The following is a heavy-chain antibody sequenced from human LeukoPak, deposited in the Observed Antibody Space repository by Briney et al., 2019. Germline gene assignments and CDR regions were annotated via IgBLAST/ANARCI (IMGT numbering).Heavy chain of an antibody. D-gene: IGHD4-17*01. CDR1: GGXISNSNW. Sequence: SETLSLTCVVSGGXISNSNWWSWVRQPPGKGLEWIGEIYHSGSTNCNPSLKSRVTISVDKSKNQFSLKLTSVTAADTAVYYCARVPVTTGAFDIWGQGTMVTVSS. V-gene: IGHV4-4*02. CDR3: ARVPVTTGAFDI. CDR2: IYHSGST. J-gene: IGHJ3*02.